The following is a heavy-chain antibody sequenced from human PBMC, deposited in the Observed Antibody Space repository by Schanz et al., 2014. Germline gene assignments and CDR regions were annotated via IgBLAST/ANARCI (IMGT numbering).Heavy chain of an antibody. CDR2: INPNSGGT. CDR3: ARESGTGYRSRTTCSKDYGMDV. V-gene: IGHV1-2*02. Sequence: QVQLVQSGPAVKKPGASMKVSCLASGYSFTDYYIHWVRQAPGQGLEWMGWINPNSGGTNYPQRFHAAVATTRHTSSRNVYMKPRRLPSDDTAVYFCARESGTGYRSRTTCSKDYGMDVWGQGTTVTVSS. CDR1: GYSFTDYY. J-gene: IGHJ6*02. D-gene: IGHD2-2*01.